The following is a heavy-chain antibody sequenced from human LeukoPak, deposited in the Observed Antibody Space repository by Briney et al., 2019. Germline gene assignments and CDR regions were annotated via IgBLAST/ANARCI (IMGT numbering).Heavy chain of an antibody. Sequence: HPGGSLRLSCAASGFTVSTKYMSWVRQPPGKGLEWVSIIYTGDGTYYADSVKGRFTISRDISKNTVYLQMNSLRAEDTAVYYCARRPGTYYYDSSGYYYDYWGQGTLVTVSS. D-gene: IGHD3-22*01. CDR3: ARRPGTYYYDSSGYYYDY. CDR2: IYTGDGT. CDR1: GFTVSTKY. V-gene: IGHV3-66*04. J-gene: IGHJ4*02.